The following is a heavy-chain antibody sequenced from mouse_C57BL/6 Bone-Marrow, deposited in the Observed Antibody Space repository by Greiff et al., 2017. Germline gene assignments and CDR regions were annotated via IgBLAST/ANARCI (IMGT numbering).Heavy chain of an antibody. CDR3: ARQSITTKGYWYFDV. D-gene: IGHD2-4*01. CDR1: GFTFSSYG. CDR2: ISSGGSYT. J-gene: IGHJ1*03. V-gene: IGHV5-6*01. Sequence: EVKLQESGGDLVKPGGSLKLSCAASGFTFSSYGMSWVRQTPDKRLEWVATISSGGSYTYYPDSVKGRFTISRDNAKNTLYLQMSSLKSEDTAMYYCARQSITTKGYWYFDVWGTGTTVTVSS.